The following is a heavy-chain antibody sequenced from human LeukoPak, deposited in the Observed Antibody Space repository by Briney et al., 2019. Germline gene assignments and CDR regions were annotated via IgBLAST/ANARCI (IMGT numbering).Heavy chain of an antibody. Sequence: ASVKVSCKASGYTFTSYGISWVRQAPGQGLEWMGWISAYNGNTNYAQKFQGRVTITADKSTSTAYMELSSLRSEDTAVYYCARDASQNAISGSYEGEDYWGQGTLVTVSS. J-gene: IGHJ4*02. CDR1: GYTFTSYG. CDR2: ISAYNGNT. CDR3: ARDASQNAISGSYEGEDY. V-gene: IGHV1-18*01. D-gene: IGHD1-26*01.